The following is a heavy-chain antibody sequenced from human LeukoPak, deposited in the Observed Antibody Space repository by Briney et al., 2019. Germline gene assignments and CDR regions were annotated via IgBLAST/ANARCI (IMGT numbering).Heavy chain of an antibody. J-gene: IGHJ4*02. D-gene: IGHD3-10*01. CDR3: ARDDGSGSYGVY. V-gene: IGHV4-4*02. Sequence: SETLSLTCAVSGGSISSNNWWSWVRQPPGKGLEWIGEIYHSGSTNYNPSLKSRVTISVDKSKNQFSLKLSSVTAADTAVYYCARDDGSGSYGVYWGQGTLVTVSS. CDR2: IYHSGST. CDR1: GGSISSNNW.